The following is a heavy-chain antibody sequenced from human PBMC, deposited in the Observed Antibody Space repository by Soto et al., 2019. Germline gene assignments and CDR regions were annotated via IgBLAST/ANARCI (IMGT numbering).Heavy chain of an antibody. Sequence: PSETLSVTCTVSGGSISSYYWSWIRRPAGKGLEWIGRIYTSGSTNYNPSLKSRVTMSVDTSKNQFSLKLSSVTAADTAVYYCARIRLYCSGGSCYYNWFDPWGQGTLVTVSS. CDR2: IYTSGST. J-gene: IGHJ5*02. CDR3: ARIRLYCSGGSCYYNWFDP. D-gene: IGHD2-15*01. CDR1: GGSISSYY. V-gene: IGHV4-4*07.